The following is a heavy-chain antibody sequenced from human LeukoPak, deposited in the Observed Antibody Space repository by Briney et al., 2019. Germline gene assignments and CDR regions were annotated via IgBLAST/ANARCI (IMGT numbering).Heavy chain of an antibody. D-gene: IGHD2-15*01. V-gene: IGHV3-33*08. CDR2: IWYDGSDK. Sequence: GGSLRLSCAASGFTFSSYSMKWVRQAPGKGLEWVAVIWYDGSDKYYADSVKGRFTISRDNSKNTLYLQMNSLRTEDTAVYYCARDVLVAASNWFDPWGQGTLVTVSS. CDR1: GFTFSSYS. J-gene: IGHJ5*02. CDR3: ARDVLVAASNWFDP.